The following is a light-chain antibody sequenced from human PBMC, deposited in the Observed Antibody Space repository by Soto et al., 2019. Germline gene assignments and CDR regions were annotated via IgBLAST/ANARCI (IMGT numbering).Light chain of an antibody. J-gene: IGKJ1*01. CDR2: KAS. CDR3: QQYNNYFWA. CDR1: QNINTW. V-gene: IGKV1-5*03. Sequence: DIQMTQSPTTVSASVGDKVTITCRASQNINTWLAWYQQKPGKAPKLLILKASTLESGVPSRFSGSGSGTEFTLTLSSLQPDDLGAYYCQQYNNYFWAFGQGTRVEIK.